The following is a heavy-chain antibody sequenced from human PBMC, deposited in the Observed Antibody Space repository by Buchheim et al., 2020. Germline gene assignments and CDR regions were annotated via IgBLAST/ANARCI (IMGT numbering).Heavy chain of an antibody. V-gene: IGHV4-61*02. CDR1: GDSISSSRYY. CDR3: ARLPTGSAWFDS. CDR2: IYMIGST. J-gene: IGHJ5*01. Sequence: QVQLQESGPGLVKPSQTLSLTCTVSGDSISSSRYYWTWIRQPAGKGLEWIGRIYMIGSTKYNLSFQSRVTISLDTKKHTFVLNLRSVTAADTAVYYCARLPTGSAWFDSWGQGAL.